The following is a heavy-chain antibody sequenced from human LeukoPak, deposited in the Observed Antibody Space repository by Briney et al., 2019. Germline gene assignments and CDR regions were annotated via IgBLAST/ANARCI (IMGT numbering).Heavy chain of an antibody. CDR3: AREEPGGSP. J-gene: IGHJ3*01. D-gene: IGHD1-26*01. CDR2: ISSSGSTI. V-gene: IGHV3-11*01. CDR1: GFTFSSYA. Sequence: KAGGSLRLSCAASGFTFSSYAMSWLRQAPGKGLEGVSYISSSGSTIYYADSVKGRFTISRDNAKNSLDLQMNSLRAEDTAVYYCAREEPGGSPWGQGTMVTVSS.